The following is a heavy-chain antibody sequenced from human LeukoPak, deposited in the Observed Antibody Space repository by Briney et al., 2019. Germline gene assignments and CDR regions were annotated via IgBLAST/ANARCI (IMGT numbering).Heavy chain of an antibody. Sequence: SETLSLTCTVFGGSISSSSYYWGWIRQPPGKGLEWIGSIYYSGSTYYNPSLKSRVTISVDTSKNQFSLKLSSVTAADTAVYYCARHSSGWSDYWGQGTLVTVSS. V-gene: IGHV4-39*07. D-gene: IGHD6-19*01. J-gene: IGHJ4*02. CDR1: GGSISSSSYY. CDR3: ARHSSGWSDY. CDR2: IYYSGST.